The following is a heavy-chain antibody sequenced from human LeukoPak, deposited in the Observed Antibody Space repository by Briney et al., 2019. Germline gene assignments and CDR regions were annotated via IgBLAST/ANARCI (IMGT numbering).Heavy chain of an antibody. CDR3: ARGPASYAYPYDAFDI. J-gene: IGHJ3*02. V-gene: IGHV5-51*01. CDR1: GYSFTSYW. Sequence: GESLKISCTGYGYSFTSYWIGWVRQMPGKGLEWMGIIYPGDSDTRYSPSFQGQVTISADKSISTAYLQWSSLKASDTAMYYCARGPASYAYPYDAFDIWGQGTMVTVSS. CDR2: IYPGDSDT. D-gene: IGHD3-16*01.